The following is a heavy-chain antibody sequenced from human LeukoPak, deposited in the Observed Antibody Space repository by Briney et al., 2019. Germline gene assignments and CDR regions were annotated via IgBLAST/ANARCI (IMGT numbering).Heavy chain of an antibody. CDR2: IRSKAYGGTT. J-gene: IGHJ3*02. CDR3: AKDKMSLFDI. Sequence: GGSLRLSCTASGFTFGDYAMSWVRQAPGKGLEWVGFIRSKAYGGTTEYAASVKGRFTISRDDSKSIAYLQMNSLRAEDTAVYYCAKDKMSLFDIWGQGTMVTVSS. CDR1: GFTFGDYA. V-gene: IGHV3-49*04.